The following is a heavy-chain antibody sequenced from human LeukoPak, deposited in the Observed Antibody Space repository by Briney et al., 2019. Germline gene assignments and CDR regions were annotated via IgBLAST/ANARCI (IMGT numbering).Heavy chain of an antibody. D-gene: IGHD3-3*01. V-gene: IGHV4-34*01. J-gene: IGHJ5*02. CDR3: ARQVGTIFGVVTYNWFDP. CDR1: GGSFSGYY. Sequence: SETLSLTCAVYGGSFSGYYWSWIRQPPGKGLEWIGEINHSGSTNYNPSLKSRVTISVDTSKNQFSLKLSSVTAADTAVYYCARQVGTIFGVVTYNWFDPWGQGTLATVSS. CDR2: INHSGST.